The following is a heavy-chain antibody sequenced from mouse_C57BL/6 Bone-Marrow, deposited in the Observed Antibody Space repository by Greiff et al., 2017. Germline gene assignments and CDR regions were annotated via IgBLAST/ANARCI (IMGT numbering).Heavy chain of an antibody. CDR3: ARRVRGFAY. Sequence: DVHLVESGGDLVKPGGSLKLSCAASGFTFSSYGMSWVRQTPDKRLEWVATISSGGSYTYYPDNVKGRFTISRDNAKNTLYLQMSSLKSDDTAMYYCARRVRGFAYWGQGTLVTVSA. V-gene: IGHV5-6*01. J-gene: IGHJ3*01. CDR2: ISSGGSYT. CDR1: GFTFSSYG.